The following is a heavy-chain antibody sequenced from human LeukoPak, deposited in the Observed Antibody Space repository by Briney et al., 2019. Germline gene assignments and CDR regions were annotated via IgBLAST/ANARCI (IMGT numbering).Heavy chain of an antibody. D-gene: IGHD1-7*01. CDR2: ISAYNGNT. V-gene: IGHV1-18*01. J-gene: IGHJ4*02. CDR3: AGVDATNWNYGAKFDY. CDR1: GYTFTSYG. Sequence: ASVKVSCKASGYTFTSYGISWVRQAPGQGLEWMGWISAYNGNTNYAQKLQGRVTMTTDTSTSTAYMELRSLRSDDTAVYYCAGVDATNWNYGAKFDYWGQGTLVTVSS.